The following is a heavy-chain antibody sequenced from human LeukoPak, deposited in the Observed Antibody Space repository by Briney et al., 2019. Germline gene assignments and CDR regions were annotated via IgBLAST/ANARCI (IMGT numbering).Heavy chain of an antibody. CDR1: GFTFSSYS. Sequence: PGRSLRLSCAASGFTFSSYSMKWVRQAPGKGLEWVSFISSSSSYIYYADSVKGRFTISRDNARNSLYLQINSLRAEDTAVYYCARGTMFPYYFDYWGQGTLVTVSS. D-gene: IGHD3-10*02. CDR2: ISSSSSYI. J-gene: IGHJ4*02. V-gene: IGHV3-21*01. CDR3: ARGTMFPYYFDY.